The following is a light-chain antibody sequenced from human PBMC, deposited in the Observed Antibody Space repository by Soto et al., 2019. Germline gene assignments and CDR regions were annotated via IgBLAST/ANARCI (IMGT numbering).Light chain of an antibody. V-gene: IGKV1-27*01. CDR1: QGISNY. Sequence: DIQMTQSPSSLSASVGDRVTITCRASQGISNYLAWYQQIPGKVPKLLISAASTLQSGVPSRFSGRGSGTDFTLTISSLQPEDVATYYCQKYTNVPAFGGGTKVEIQ. J-gene: IGKJ4*01. CDR3: QKYTNVPA. CDR2: AAS.